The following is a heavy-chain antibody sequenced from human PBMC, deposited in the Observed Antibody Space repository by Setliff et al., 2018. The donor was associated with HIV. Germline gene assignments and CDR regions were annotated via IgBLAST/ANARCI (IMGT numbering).Heavy chain of an antibody. J-gene: IGHJ4*02. CDR3: ASFFVTTVTNQDY. V-gene: IGHV4-61*09. CDR2: IYTSGNSRYT. D-gene: IGHD4-17*01. Sequence: SETLSLTCTVSGASVTNVLYYWSWLRQPAGKGLEWIGHIYTSGNSRYTNYNPSLKSRVTISVDTSNNQFSLKLTSVTAADTAMYYCASFFVTTVTNQDYWGQGTPVTVSS. CDR1: GASVTNVLYY.